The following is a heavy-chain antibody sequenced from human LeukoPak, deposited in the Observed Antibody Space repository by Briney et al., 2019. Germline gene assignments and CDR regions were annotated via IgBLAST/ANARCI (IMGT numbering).Heavy chain of an antibody. J-gene: IGHJ4*02. V-gene: IGHV1-18*04. Sequence: ASVKVSCKASGYTFTGYYMHWVRQAPGQGLEWMGWISAYNGNTNYAQKLQGRVTMTTDTSTSTAYMELRSLRSDDTAVYYCARDDDPESGPFDYWGQGTLVTVSS. CDR2: ISAYNGNT. CDR3: ARDDDPESGPFDY. CDR1: GYTFTGYY. D-gene: IGHD1-14*01.